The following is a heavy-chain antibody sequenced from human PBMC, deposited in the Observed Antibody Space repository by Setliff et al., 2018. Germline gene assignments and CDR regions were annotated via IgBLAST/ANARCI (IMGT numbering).Heavy chain of an antibody. D-gene: IGHD5-18*01. V-gene: IGHV4-39*02. CDR2: IYYTGST. CDR1: GGSISSSSYF. J-gene: IGHJ4*02. CDR3: AREVRDTAVVTGAC. Sequence: PSETLSLTCTASGGSISSSSYFWGWIRQPPGKGLEWIGSIYYTGSTSYNPSLKTRVTISVDTSKNQFSLKLSSVTAADTAVYYCAREVRDTAVVTGACWGQGTLVTV.